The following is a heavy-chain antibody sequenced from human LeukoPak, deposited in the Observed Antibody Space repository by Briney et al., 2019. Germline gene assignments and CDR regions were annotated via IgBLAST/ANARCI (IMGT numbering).Heavy chain of an antibody. D-gene: IGHD1-1*01. CDR1: GFTFSNYW. Sequence: GGSLRLSCTASGFTFSNYWMSWIRQSPGKGLEWVARIRQDGGEIYYGDSVKGRLTISRDNAKNSVYLQINSLRADDTAVYYCAREKGPKPWERCDFWGQGTLVTVSS. V-gene: IGHV3-7*01. CDR3: AREKGPKPWERCDF. J-gene: IGHJ4*02. CDR2: IRQDGGEI.